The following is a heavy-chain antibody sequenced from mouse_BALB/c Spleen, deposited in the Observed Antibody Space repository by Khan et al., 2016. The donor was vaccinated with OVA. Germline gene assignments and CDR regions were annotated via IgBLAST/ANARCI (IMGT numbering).Heavy chain of an antibody. D-gene: IGHD2-4*01. J-gene: IGHJ3*01. Sequence: QVQLQQSGPDLVRPGASVKMFCKASGYIFTNYWIHWVKPRPGQGLEWIGMIDPSSGETILNKKFNDKATLNVDKSSNTAYMQFSSLTSEDSAVSSCERHDYGGFTNWGQGTLVTVSA. CDR1: GYIFTNYW. CDR3: ERHDYGGFTN. CDR2: IDPSSGET. V-gene: IGHV1S127*01.